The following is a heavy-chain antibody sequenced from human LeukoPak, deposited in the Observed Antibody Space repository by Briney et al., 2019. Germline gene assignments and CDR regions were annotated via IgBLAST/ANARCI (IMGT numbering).Heavy chain of an antibody. CDR3: ASLSNGAENWFNP. CDR2: IYYSGST. CDR1: GGSINSSPYY. D-gene: IGHD2-8*01. Sequence: PSETLSLTCTVSGGSINSSPYYWGWIRQPLGKGLEWIGHIYYSGSTYYNPSLKSRVTISVDTSKNQFSLRLSSVTAADTAVYYCASLSNGAENWFNPWGQGTLVTVSS. V-gene: IGHV4-39*07. J-gene: IGHJ5*02.